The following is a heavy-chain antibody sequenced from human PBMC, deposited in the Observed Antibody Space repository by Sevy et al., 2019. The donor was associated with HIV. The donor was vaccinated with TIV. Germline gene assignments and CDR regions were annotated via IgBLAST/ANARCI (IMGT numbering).Heavy chain of an antibody. CDR1: GFTFSSYG. Sequence: GGSLRLSCAASGFTFSSYGMHWVRQAPGKGLEWVAVIWYDGSNKFYADSVKGRFTISRDNSKNTLYLQMNNLRAEETAVYYCARGGGLDYYDSSGYYSPLDYWGQGTLVTVSS. V-gene: IGHV3-33*01. D-gene: IGHD3-22*01. CDR2: IWYDGSNK. CDR3: ARGGGLDYYDSSGYYSPLDY. J-gene: IGHJ4*02.